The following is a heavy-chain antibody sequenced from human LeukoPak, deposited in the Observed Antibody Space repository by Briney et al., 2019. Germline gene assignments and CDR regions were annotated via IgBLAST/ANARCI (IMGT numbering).Heavy chain of an antibody. J-gene: IGHJ5*02. V-gene: IGHV4-34*01. CDR1: GGSFSGYY. Sequence: PSETLSLTCAVYGGSFSGYYWSWIRQPPGKGLEWIGEINHSGSTNYNPSLKSRVTISVDTSKNQFSLKLSSVTAADTAVYYCARVGLLGGVNVFDPWGQGTLVTVSS. CDR2: INHSGST. D-gene: IGHD2-8*02. CDR3: ARVGLLGGVNVFDP.